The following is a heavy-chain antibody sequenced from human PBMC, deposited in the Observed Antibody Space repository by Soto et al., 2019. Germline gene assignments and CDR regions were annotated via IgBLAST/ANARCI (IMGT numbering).Heavy chain of an antibody. J-gene: IGHJ4*02. CDR1: GYTFTNFG. Sequence: QVQLMQSGPEVEKPGASVRVSCKASGYTFTNFGFNWVRQAPGQGLEWMGWISAYNGNTNYAQKLQGRVTMTTDTSTSTAYMELRSLRSDDTAVYYCAIRGVLRYFDWLLYYWGQGTLVTVSS. D-gene: IGHD3-9*01. V-gene: IGHV1-18*01. CDR2: ISAYNGNT. CDR3: AIRGVLRYFDWLLYY.